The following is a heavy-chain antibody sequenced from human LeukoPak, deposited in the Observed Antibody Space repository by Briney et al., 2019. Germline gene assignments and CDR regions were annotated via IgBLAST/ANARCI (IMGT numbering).Heavy chain of an antibody. V-gene: IGHV3-23*01. CDR2: FSASVGTT. D-gene: IGHD6-19*01. J-gene: IGHJ4*02. Sequence: GGSLRLSCSASEFTFSSYAMSWVRQAPGKGLEWVSSFSASVGTTYYADSVKGRFTISRDNSKNTLYLQMNSLRAEDTALYYCAKRASSGWYYLDYWGQGTLVTVSS. CDR1: EFTFSSYA. CDR3: AKRASSGWYYLDY.